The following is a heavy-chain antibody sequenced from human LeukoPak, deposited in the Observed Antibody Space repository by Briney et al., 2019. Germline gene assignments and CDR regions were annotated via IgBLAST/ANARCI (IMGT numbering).Heavy chain of an antibody. CDR1: GYTFTGYC. CDR2: INPNSGGT. Sequence: GASVKVSCKASGYTFTGYCMHWVRQAPGQGLEWMGRINPNSGGTNYAQKFQGRVTMTRDTSISTAYMELSRLRSDDTAVYYCARDPAYILPSYYYYYYGMDVWGQGTTVTVSS. J-gene: IGHJ6*02. CDR3: ARDPAYILPSYYYYYYGMDV. D-gene: IGHD3-9*01. V-gene: IGHV1-2*06.